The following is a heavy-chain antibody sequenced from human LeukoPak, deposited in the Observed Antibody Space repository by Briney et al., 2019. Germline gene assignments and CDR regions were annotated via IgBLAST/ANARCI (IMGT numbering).Heavy chain of an antibody. V-gene: IGHV1-46*01. D-gene: IGHD6-19*01. CDR2: INPSGGST. CDR3: ARDRLRIAVAGTYNWFDP. J-gene: IGHJ5*02. Sequence: ASVKVSCKASGYTFTSYYMHWVRQAPGQGLEWMGIINPSGGSTSCAQKFQGRVTMTRDTSTSTVYMELSSLRSEDTAVYYCARDRLRIAVAGTYNWFDPWGQGTLVTVSS. CDR1: GYTFTSYY.